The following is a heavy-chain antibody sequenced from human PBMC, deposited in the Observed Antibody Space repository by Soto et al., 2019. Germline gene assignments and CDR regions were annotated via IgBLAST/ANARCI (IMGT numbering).Heavy chain of an antibody. CDR1: GYKFITCG. J-gene: IGHJ6*02. Sequence: QIQLVQSGGEVKKPGASVKVSCKASGYKFITCGITWVRQAPGQGLEWMGGISTYSGNTDYAQSLQDRVTMTTDTSTSTVYMELGSLRSDDTAVYYCARGLGTNGLDVWGQGTAVTVSS. CDR3: ARGLGTNGLDV. V-gene: IGHV1-18*04. D-gene: IGHD3-16*01. CDR2: ISTYSGNT.